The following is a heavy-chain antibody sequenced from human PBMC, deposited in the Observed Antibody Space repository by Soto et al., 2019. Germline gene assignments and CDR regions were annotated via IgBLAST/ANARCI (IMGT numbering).Heavy chain of an antibody. V-gene: IGHV3-23*01. CDR1: GFTFSNYG. D-gene: IGHD2-15*01. J-gene: IGHJ1*01. CDR3: AKDSPVGVPLLRDLHD. CDR2: ISGSGGST. Sequence: GGSLRLSCAASGFTFSNYGMSWVRQAPGKGLEWVSVISGSGGSTYYADSVKGRFTLYRDNTKNTVYLQMNILRAEDTAVYYCAKDSPVGVPLLRDLHDWGQGTLVTVST.